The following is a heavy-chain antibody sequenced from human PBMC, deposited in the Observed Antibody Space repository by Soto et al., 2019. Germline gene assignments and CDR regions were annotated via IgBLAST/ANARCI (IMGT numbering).Heavy chain of an antibody. J-gene: IGHJ4*02. CDR2: IYYSGST. Sequence: QVQLQESGPGRVKPSQTLSLTCTVSGGSISSGGYYWSWIRQHPGKGLEWIGYIYYSGSTYYNPSLKSRVTISVDTSKNQFSLKLSSVTAADTAVYYCARTGERWILGYYFDYWGQGTLVTVSS. CDR3: ARTGERWILGYYFDY. CDR1: GGSISSGGYY. D-gene: IGHD2-2*03. V-gene: IGHV4-31*03.